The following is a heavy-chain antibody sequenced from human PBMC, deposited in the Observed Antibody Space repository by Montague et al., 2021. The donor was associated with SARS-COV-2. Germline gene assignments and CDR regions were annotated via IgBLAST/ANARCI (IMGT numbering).Heavy chain of an antibody. J-gene: IGHJ5*02. Sequence: TLSLTCTVSGGSISSASYYWSWIRQPAGKGLEWIGHIYSTVITNYNPSLKSRVTISVDLSKNQFSLEMTSVTAAGTAVYYCARGPHDYGWFDPWGQGTLVTGSA. D-gene: IGHD4-17*01. V-gene: IGHV4-61*09. CDR2: IYSTVIT. CDR1: GGSISSASYY. CDR3: ARGPHDYGWFDP.